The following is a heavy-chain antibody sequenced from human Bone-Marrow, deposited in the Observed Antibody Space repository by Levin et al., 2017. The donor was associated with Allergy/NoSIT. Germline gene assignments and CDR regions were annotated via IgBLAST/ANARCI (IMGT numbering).Heavy chain of an antibody. CDR3: AEDTLSSSGWFYYFGMDV. Sequence: GGSLRLSCAASGFTFSNYAMHWVRQAPGKGLDWVAVISYDGSNKFYSDSVKGRFTISRDNSKNTLYLQMNSLRAEDTALYYCAEDTLSSSGWFYYFGMDVWGQGTTVTVSS. J-gene: IGHJ6*02. CDR1: GFTFSNYA. V-gene: IGHV3-30-3*01. CDR2: ISYDGSNK. D-gene: IGHD6-19*01.